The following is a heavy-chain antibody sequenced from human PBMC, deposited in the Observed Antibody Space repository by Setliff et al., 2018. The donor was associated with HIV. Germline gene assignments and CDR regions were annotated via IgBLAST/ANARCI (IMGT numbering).Heavy chain of an antibody. J-gene: IGHJ4*02. CDR3: ARGGLGVVGAIDY. V-gene: IGHV4-34*01. CDR1: GGSFSGYY. Sequence: SETLSLTCAVYGGSFSGYYWTWIRQPPGRGLEWIGEIIHSGGTNYNRSLKSRVTISVDTSKNQFSLNLSSVTAADTAVYYCARGGLGVVGAIDYWSQGTLVTVST. D-gene: IGHD2-15*01. CDR2: IIHSGGT.